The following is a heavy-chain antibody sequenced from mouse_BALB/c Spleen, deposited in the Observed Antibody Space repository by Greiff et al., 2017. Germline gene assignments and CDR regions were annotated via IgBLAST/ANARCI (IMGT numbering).Heavy chain of an antibody. D-gene: IGHD1-1*01. Sequence: KLQESGGGLVKPGGSLKLSCAASGFTFSSYAMSWVRQTPEKRLEWVASISSGGSTYYPDSVKGRFTISRDNARNILYLQMSSLRSEDTAMYYCARGGSSYEGAMDYWGQGTSVTVSS. J-gene: IGHJ4*01. V-gene: IGHV5-6-5*01. CDR3: ARGGSSYEGAMDY. CDR1: GFTFSSYA. CDR2: ISSGGST.